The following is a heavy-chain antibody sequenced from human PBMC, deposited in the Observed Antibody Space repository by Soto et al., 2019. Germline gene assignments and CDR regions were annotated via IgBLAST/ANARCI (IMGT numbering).Heavy chain of an antibody. Sequence: ASVKVSCKASGYTFTSYGISWVRQAPGQGLEWMGWISAYNGNTNYAQKLQGRVTMTTDTSTSTAYMELRSLRSDDTAVYYCASGYCTKGVCSAPTTDYWGQGTLVTVSS. CDR1: GYTFTSYG. V-gene: IGHV1-18*01. CDR3: ASGYCTKGVCSAPTTDY. D-gene: IGHD2-8*01. CDR2: ISAYNGNT. J-gene: IGHJ4*02.